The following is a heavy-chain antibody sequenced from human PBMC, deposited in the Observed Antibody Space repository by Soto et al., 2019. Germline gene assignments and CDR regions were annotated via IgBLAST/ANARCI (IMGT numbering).Heavy chain of an antibody. D-gene: IGHD3-10*01. CDR2: ISGSGGST. CDR3: AMPRRPMVRVTFDY. Sequence: GGSLRLSCAASGFTFSSYAMSWVRQAPGKGLEWVSAISGSGGSTYYADSVKGRFTISRDNSKNTLYLQMNSLRAEDTAVYYCAMPRRPMVRVTFDYWGQGTLVTVSS. CDR1: GFTFSSYA. V-gene: IGHV3-23*01. J-gene: IGHJ4*02.